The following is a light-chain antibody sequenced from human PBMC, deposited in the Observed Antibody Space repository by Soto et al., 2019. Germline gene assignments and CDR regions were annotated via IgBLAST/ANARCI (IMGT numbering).Light chain of an antibody. Sequence: QSALTQPASVSGSPGQSITISCTGTSSDVGLYNLVSWYQQLPGKAPKLIIYEVNERPSGISDRFSGSKSGNTASLTISGLQDEDEADYYCCSYVGSIILMFGGGTKLTVL. CDR1: SSDVGLYNL. CDR2: EVN. J-gene: IGLJ3*02. CDR3: CSYVGSIILM. V-gene: IGLV2-23*02.